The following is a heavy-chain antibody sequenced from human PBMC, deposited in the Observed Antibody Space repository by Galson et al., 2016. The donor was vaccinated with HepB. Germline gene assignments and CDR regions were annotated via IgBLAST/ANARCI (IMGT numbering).Heavy chain of an antibody. CDR2: IYPDESDI. J-gene: IGHJ5*02. CDR3: ARQYNGTFSAWLDP. D-gene: IGHD1-26*01. V-gene: IGHV5-51*07. Sequence: QSGAEVKKPGESLRISCKGSGYIFTNYYIGWVHQMPGKGLEWMGIIYPDESDIRYSPSLQGQVTISADKSINTAYLQWSSLKASDTAIYYCARQYNGTFSAWLDPWGQGILITVSS. CDR1: GYIFTNYY.